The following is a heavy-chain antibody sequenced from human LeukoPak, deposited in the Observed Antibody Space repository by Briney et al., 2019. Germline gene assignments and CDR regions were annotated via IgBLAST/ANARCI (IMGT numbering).Heavy chain of an antibody. CDR3: ASDSPYYGMDV. J-gene: IGHJ6*02. CDR1: GFPFSSYW. CDR2: INSDGSAT. V-gene: IGHV3-74*01. Sequence: PGGSLRLSCAASGFPFSSYWMRWVRQVPGKGLLWVSRINSDGSATIYADSVRGRFTISRDNAKNTLYLQMSGLRVEDTAVYHCASDSPYYGMDVWGQGTTVTVSS.